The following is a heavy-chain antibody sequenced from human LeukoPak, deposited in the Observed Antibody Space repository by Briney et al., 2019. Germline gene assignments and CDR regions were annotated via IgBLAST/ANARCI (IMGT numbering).Heavy chain of an antibody. V-gene: IGHV3-23*01. J-gene: IGHJ4*02. Sequence: PGGTLRLSCAASGLAFSNYGMNWVRQAPGKGLEWVSGITGNGGSTYYADSVKGRFSISRDSSKNTVYLQMNSLRVEDTAVYFCAYDGGWIQLYFRGQGTLVTVSS. CDR2: ITGNGGST. D-gene: IGHD5-18*01. CDR1: GLAFSNYG. CDR3: AYDGGWIQLYF.